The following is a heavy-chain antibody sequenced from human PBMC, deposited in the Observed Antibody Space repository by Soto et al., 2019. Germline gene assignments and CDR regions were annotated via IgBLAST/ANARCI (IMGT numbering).Heavy chain of an antibody. CDR2: ICNSGTT. V-gene: IGHV4-59*12. CDR1: GGSIRSYC. CDR3: ARGAPYYDTHTYYRQIDN. Sequence: SETLSLTCTVSGGSIRSYCWTWIRQPPGEGLEWIGCICNSGTTNYNPSLKSRVTMSVDTSKNQISLKLNSVTAADTAMYYCARGAPYYDTHTYYRQIDNWGQGTLVTVSS. D-gene: IGHD3-22*01. J-gene: IGHJ4*01.